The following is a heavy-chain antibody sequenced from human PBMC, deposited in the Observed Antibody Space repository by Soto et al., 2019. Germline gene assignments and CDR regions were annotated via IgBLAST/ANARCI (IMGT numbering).Heavy chain of an antibody. CDR1: GFTFSSYA. D-gene: IGHD1-26*01. J-gene: IGHJ4*02. Sequence: QVQLVESGGGVVQRGRSQRRSCAASGFTFSSYAMHWVRQAPGKGLEWVAVISYDGSNKYYADSVKGRFTISRDNSKNTLYLQMNSLRAEDTAVYNCASSGSYQFDYWCQGTLVTVSS. CDR2: ISYDGSNK. CDR3: ASSGSYQFDY. V-gene: IGHV3-30-3*01.